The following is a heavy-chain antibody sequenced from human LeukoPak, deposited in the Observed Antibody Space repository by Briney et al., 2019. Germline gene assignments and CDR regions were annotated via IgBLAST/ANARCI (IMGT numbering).Heavy chain of an antibody. D-gene: IGHD1-26*01. V-gene: IGHV3-23*01. CDR1: GFTFSSYA. CDR3: AKANSGSYASFDY. J-gene: IGHJ4*02. CDR2: ISGGGGST. Sequence: PGGSLRLSCAASGFTFSSYAMSWVRRAPGKGLEWVSAISGGGGSTYYADSVKGRFTISRDDSKNTLYLQMNSLRAEDTAVYYCAKANSGSYASFDYWGQGTLVTVSS.